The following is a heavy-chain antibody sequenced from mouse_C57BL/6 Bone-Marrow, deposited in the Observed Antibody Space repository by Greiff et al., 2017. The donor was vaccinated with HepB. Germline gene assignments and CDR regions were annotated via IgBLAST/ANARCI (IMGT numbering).Heavy chain of an antibody. CDR1: GFTFSSYA. Sequence: EVKLMESGGGLVKPGGSLKLSCAASGFTFSSYAMSWVRQTPEKRLEWVATISDGGSYTYYPDNVKGRFTISRDNAKNNLYLQMSHLKSEDTAMYYCAREAYYDYDWYFDVWGTGTTVTVSS. J-gene: IGHJ1*03. CDR3: AREAYYDYDWYFDV. D-gene: IGHD2-4*01. CDR2: ISDGGSYT. V-gene: IGHV5-4*01.